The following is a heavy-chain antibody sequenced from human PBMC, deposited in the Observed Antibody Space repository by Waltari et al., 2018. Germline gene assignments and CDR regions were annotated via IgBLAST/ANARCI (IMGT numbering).Heavy chain of an antibody. J-gene: IGHJ4*02. CDR3: TRQGYCSSTSCEE. CDR1: GFTFRGSA. Sequence: EVQLVESGGGLVQPGGSLKLSCEASGFTFRGSARPWVRSASGKGLEWVGRIRRKANRYATAYAASVKGRFTISRDDSKNTAYLQMNSLKTEDTAVYYCTRQGYCSSTSCEEWGQGTLVTVSS. V-gene: IGHV3-73*02. D-gene: IGHD2-2*01. CDR2: IRRKANRYAT.